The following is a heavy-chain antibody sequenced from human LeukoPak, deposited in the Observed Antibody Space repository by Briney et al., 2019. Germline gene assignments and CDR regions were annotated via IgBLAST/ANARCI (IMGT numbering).Heavy chain of an antibody. CDR3: ARDPNREWLVQDY. D-gene: IGHD6-19*01. V-gene: IGHV3-30*04. CDR1: GFTFSSYA. Sequence: GGSLRLSCAASGFTFSSYAMHWVRQAPGKGLEWVAVISYDGSNKYYADSVKGRFTISRDNSKNTLYLQMNSLRAEDTAMYYCARDPNREWLVQDYWGQGTLVTVSS. J-gene: IGHJ4*02. CDR2: ISYDGSNK.